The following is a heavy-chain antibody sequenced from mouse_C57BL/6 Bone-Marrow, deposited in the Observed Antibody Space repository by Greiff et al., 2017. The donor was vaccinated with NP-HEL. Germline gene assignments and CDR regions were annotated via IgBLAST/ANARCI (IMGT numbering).Heavy chain of an antibody. D-gene: IGHD1-1*01. CDR2: ISSGSSTI. J-gene: IGHJ2*01. Sequence: EVNLVESGGGLVKPGGSLKLSCAASGFTFSDSGMHWVRQAPEKGLEWVAYISSGSSTIYYADPVKGRFTISRDNAKNTLFLQMTSLRSEDTAMYYCASHYVSSSDYWGQGTTLTVSS. CDR1: GFTFSDSG. V-gene: IGHV5-17*01. CDR3: ASHYVSSSDY.